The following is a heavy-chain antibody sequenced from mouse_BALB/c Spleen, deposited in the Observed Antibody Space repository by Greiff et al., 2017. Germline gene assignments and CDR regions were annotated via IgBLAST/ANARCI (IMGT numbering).Heavy chain of an antibody. V-gene: IGHV1S127*01. D-gene: IGHD2-4*01. CDR1: GYSFTSYW. J-gene: IGHJ4*01. CDR3: ARVFYDYDAGYAMDY. CDR2: IDPSDSET. Sequence: QVQLQQSGPQLVRPGASVKISCKASGYSFTSYWMHWVKQRPGQGLEWIGMIDPSDSETRLNQKFKDKATLTVDKSSSTAYMQLSSPTSEDSAVYYCARVFYDYDAGYAMDYWGQGTSVTVSS.